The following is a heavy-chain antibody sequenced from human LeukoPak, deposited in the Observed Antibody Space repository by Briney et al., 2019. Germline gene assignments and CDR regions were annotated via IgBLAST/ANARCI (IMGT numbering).Heavy chain of an antibody. V-gene: IGHV3-23*01. CDR2: IGGGGTNT. J-gene: IGHJ4*02. D-gene: IGHD3-10*01. CDR1: GFTFTDFA. Sequence: PGGSLRLSCAASGFTFTDFAMNWVRQAPGKGLEWVSGIGGGGTNTDYAASVKRRFTISRDNSKNTLTLQMSSMSADDTAVYFCAKDARGSHRPIDHWGQGILVTVSS. CDR3: AKDARGSHRPIDH.